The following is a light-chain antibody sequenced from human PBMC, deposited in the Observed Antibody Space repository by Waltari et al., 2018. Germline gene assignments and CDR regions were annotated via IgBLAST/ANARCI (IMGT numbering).Light chain of an antibody. Sequence: DIVMTQSPDSLAVSMGERATLSCKSSQRVLYSSNNKNYLGWFQQKHVPPPQLLIYWASTRESGVPDRFSGSGSGTDFTLTINSLQAEDVAVYYCQQYYSTPRTFGQGTKVEIK. J-gene: IGKJ1*01. CDR1: QRVLYSSNNKNY. CDR2: WAS. CDR3: QQYYSTPRT. V-gene: IGKV4-1*01.